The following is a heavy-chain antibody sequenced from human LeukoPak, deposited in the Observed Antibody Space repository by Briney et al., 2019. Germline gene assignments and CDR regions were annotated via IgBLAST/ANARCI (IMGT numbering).Heavy chain of an antibody. D-gene: IGHD2-2*01. CDR1: GYTFTGYY. J-gene: IGHJ4*02. CDR3: AREICTSCPIDY. V-gene: IGHV1-18*04. Sequence: GASVKVSCKASGYTFTGYYMHWVRQAPGQGLEWMGWISAYNGNTNYAQKLQGRVTMTTDTSTSTAYMVLRSLRSDDTAVYYCAREICTSCPIDYWGQGTLVTVSS. CDR2: ISAYNGNT.